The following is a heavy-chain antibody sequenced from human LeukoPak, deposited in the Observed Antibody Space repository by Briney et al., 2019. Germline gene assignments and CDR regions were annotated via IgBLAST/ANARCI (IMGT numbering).Heavy chain of an antibody. J-gene: IGHJ5*02. Sequence: GASVKVSCKASGYTFTGYYMHWVRQAPGQGLEWMGWINPNSGGTNYAQKFQGRVTMTRDTSISTAYMELSRLRSDDTAVYYCARDGVGRSGNWFDPWGQGTLVTVSS. D-gene: IGHD3-10*01. CDR1: GYTFTGYY. CDR3: ARDGVGRSGNWFDP. CDR2: INPNSGGT. V-gene: IGHV1-2*02.